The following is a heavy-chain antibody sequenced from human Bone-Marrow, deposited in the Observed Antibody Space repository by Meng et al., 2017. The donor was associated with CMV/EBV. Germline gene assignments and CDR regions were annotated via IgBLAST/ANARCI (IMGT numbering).Heavy chain of an antibody. Sequence: SLKISCAASGFTFDDYAMHWVRQAPGKGLEWVSGISWNSGSIGYADSVKGRFTISRDNSKNTLYLQMNSLRAEHTAVYYCARRDFGNAFDIWGQGTMVTVSS. D-gene: IGHD3-16*01. V-gene: IGHV3-9*01. CDR2: ISWNSGSI. CDR3: ARRDFGNAFDI. J-gene: IGHJ3*02. CDR1: GFTFDDYA.